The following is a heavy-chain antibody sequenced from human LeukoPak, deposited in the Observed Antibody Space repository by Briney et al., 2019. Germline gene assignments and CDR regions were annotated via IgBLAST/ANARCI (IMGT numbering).Heavy chain of an antibody. D-gene: IGHD2-21*02. J-gene: IGHJ4*02. Sequence: GGSLRLSCAASGXTFSGYGMHWVRQAPGKGLEWVALISFDGSNKYYADSVKGRFTISRDNAKNTLYLQMNSLRAEDTAVYYCARAYCGGDCYSGDYFDYWGQGTLVTVSS. CDR1: GXTFSGYG. CDR3: ARAYCGGDCYSGDYFDY. CDR2: ISFDGSNK. V-gene: IGHV3-30*03.